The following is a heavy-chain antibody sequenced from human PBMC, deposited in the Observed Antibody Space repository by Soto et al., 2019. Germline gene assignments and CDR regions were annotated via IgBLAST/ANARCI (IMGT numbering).Heavy chain of an antibody. V-gene: IGHV4-59*01. Sequence: SETLSLTCTVSGGSISSYYWSWIRQPPGKGLEWIGYIYYSGSTNYNPSLKSRVTISVDTSKNQFSLKLSSVTAADTAVYYCARVKLLGAAAGTWGFDYWGQGTLVTVSS. D-gene: IGHD6-13*01. CDR3: ARVKLLGAAAGTWGFDY. J-gene: IGHJ4*02. CDR2: IYYSGST. CDR1: GGSISSYY.